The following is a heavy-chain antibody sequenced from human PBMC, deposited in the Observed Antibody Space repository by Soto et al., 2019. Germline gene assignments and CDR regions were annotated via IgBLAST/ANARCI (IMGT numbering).Heavy chain of an antibody. CDR2: ISSSISYI. V-gene: IGHV3-21*01. CDR1: GFTFSSYS. D-gene: IGHD1-1*01. Sequence: WGSRRLSCAACGFTFSSYSMNWVRQAPGKGLEWVSSISSSISYIYCADSVKGRFTISRDNAKNSLYLQMNSLRAEDTAVYYCARDQRTTYGTDVWGDGNTVPVS. J-gene: IGHJ6*02. CDR3: ARDQRTTYGTDV.